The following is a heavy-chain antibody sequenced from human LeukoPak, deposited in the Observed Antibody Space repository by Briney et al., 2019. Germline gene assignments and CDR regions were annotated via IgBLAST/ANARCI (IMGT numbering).Heavy chain of an antibody. V-gene: IGHV3-23*01. CDR3: ARDTLGIPTD. J-gene: IGHJ4*02. CDR1: GFTFTSYA. D-gene: IGHD7-27*01. Sequence: GGSLRLSCAASGFTFTSYAMSWVRQAPGKGLEWVSTISDSSDRTYYADSVKGRFTISRDNSKNTLYLQMNSLRAEDTAVYYCARDTLGIPTDWGQGTLVTVSS. CDR2: ISDSSDRT.